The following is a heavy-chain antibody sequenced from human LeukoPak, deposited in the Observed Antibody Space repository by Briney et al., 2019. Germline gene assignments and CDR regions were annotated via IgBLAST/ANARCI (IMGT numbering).Heavy chain of an antibody. CDR3: ARGQGCSSTSCYYYYYMDV. CDR1: GYTFTSYD. D-gene: IGHD2-2*01. J-gene: IGHJ6*03. V-gene: IGHV1-69*13. Sequence: SVKVSCKASGYTFTSYDINWVRQAPGQGLEWMGGIIPIFGTANYAQKFQGRVTITADESTSTAYMELSSLRSEDTAVYYCARGQGCSSTSCYYYYYMDVWGKGTTVTVSS. CDR2: IIPIFGTA.